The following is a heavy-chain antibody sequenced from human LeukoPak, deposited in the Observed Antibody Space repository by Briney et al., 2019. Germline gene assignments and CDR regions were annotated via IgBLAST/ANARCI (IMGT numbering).Heavy chain of an antibody. V-gene: IGHV4-59*12. CDR1: GGTISSYY. Sequence: SETLSLTCTVSGGTISSYYWGWIRQPPGKGLEWIGYIYYSGSTNYNPSLKSRVTISVDKSKNQFSLKLSSVTAADTAVYYCARISVKKKSHYWGQGTLVTVSS. CDR2: IYYSGST. D-gene: IGHD3-16*02. CDR3: ARISVKKKSHY. J-gene: IGHJ4*02.